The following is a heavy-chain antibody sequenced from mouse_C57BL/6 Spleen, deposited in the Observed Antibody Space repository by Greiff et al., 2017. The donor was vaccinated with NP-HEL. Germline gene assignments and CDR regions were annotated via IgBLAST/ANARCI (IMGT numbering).Heavy chain of an antibody. D-gene: IGHD2-13*01. CDR1: GYTFTSYW. Sequence: QVQLQQPGAELVRPGSSVKLSCKASGYTFTSYWMHWVKQRPIQGLEWIGNIDPSDSETHYNQKFKDKATLTVDKSSSTAYMQLSSLTSEDSAVYYCAREGYGDYEGYFDYWGQGTTLTVSS. V-gene: IGHV1-52*01. J-gene: IGHJ2*01. CDR2: IDPSDSET. CDR3: AREGYGDYEGYFDY.